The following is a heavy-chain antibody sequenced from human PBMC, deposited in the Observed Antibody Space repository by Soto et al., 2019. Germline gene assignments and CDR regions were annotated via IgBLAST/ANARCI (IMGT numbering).Heavy chain of an antibody. J-gene: IGHJ1*01. CDR3: AREENCRGGTCYSEYFHH. V-gene: IGHV1-46*04. CDR2: VNPSGGSA. Sequence: QVQLVQSGAEVKKPGASVKVSCKTSGYIFTAYSMHWVRQAPGQGLEWMGVVNPSGGSAHYAQSLEGRVTLTMDTSMSTFYMELSSLRSEVTAVYYCAREENCRGGTCYSEYFHHWGQGTLVTDSS. D-gene: IGHD2-15*01. CDR1: GYIFTAYS.